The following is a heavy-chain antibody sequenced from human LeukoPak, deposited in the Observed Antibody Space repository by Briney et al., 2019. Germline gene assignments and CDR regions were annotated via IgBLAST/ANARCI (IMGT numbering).Heavy chain of an antibody. J-gene: IGHJ4*02. Sequence: KPSETLSLTCTVSGGSISSSSYYWGWIRQPPGKGLEWIGETYYNGATKYNPSFRSRVTISVDTSKDQLSLELTSVTASDTAVYYCARHGGAYFDLWGQGALVTVFS. V-gene: IGHV4-39*01. CDR1: GGSISSSSYY. CDR3: ARHGGAYFDL. CDR2: TYYNGAT. D-gene: IGHD3-10*01.